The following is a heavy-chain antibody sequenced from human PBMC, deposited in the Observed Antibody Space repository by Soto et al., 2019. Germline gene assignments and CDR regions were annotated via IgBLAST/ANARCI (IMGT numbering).Heavy chain of an antibody. Sequence: GGSLRLSCAASGFTFDDYAMHWVRQAPGKGLEWVSGISWNSGSIGYADSVKGRFTISRDNAKNSLYLQMNSLRAEDTALYYCAKGGNIVVVPAATAMDVWGKGTTVTVSS. J-gene: IGHJ6*04. CDR3: AKGGNIVVVPAATAMDV. CDR1: GFTFDDYA. V-gene: IGHV3-9*01. CDR2: ISWNSGSI. D-gene: IGHD2-2*01.